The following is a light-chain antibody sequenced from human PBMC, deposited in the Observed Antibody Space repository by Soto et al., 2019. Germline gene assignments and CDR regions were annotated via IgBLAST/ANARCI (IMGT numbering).Light chain of an antibody. V-gene: IGLV1-40*01. Sequence: QSVLTQPPSVSGAPGQRVTISCTGSSSNIGAGYDVHWYQQLPGTAPKLLIYGNRNPPSGVPDRFSGSKSGTSASLAITGLQAEDEADYYCQSYDSSLSGWVFGGGTKVTVL. CDR1: SSNIGAGYD. CDR3: QSYDSSLSGWV. J-gene: IGLJ3*02. CDR2: GNR.